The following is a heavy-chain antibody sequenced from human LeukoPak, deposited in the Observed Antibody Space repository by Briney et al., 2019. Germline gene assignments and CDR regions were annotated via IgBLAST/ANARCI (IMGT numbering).Heavy chain of an antibody. V-gene: IGHV3-21*01. D-gene: IGHD3-16*01. J-gene: IGHJ3*02. CDR3: ARGDDSQQRNDALDI. Sequence: GGSLRLSCAASGFTFSRYAMNWVRQAPEKGLEWVSSVGNASPYIYYADSVKGRFTFSRDNAKNSLYLQMNSLRDEDTAVYYCARGDDSQQRNDALDIWGQGTMVTVSS. CDR2: VGNASPYI. CDR1: GFTFSRYA.